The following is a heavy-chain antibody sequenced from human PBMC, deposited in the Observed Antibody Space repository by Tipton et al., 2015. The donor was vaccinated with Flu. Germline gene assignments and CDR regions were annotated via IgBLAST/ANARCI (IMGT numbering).Heavy chain of an antibody. V-gene: IGHV4-59*08. J-gene: IGHJ4*02. CDR1: GGYISSYH. Sequence: TLSLTCTVSGGYISSYHWSWIRQPPGKGLEWIGYISSSGSTNYNPSLKSRVTTSVDTSKNHFSLKLSSVTAADTAVYYCARLSYYDVDLKNFYFDYWGQGALVTVSS. D-gene: IGHD3-10*02. CDR3: ARLSYYDVDLKNFYFDY. CDR2: ISSSGST.